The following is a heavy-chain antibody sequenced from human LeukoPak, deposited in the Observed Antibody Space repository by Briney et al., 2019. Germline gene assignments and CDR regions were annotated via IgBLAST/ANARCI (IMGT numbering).Heavy chain of an antibody. D-gene: IGHD6-19*01. CDR3: ARAKLTYSSGWLPFDY. J-gene: IGHJ4*02. CDR1: GFTFSSYA. V-gene: IGHV3-23*01. CDR2: FSGSGGST. Sequence: GGSLRLSCAASGFTFSSYAMSWVRQAPGKGLECISGFSGSGGSTYYADSVKGRFTISRDNSKNTLYLQMNSLRAEDTAVYYCARAKLTYSSGWLPFDYWGQGTLVTVSS.